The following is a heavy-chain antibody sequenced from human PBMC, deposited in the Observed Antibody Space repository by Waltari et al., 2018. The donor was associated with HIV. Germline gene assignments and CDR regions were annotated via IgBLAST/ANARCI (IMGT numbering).Heavy chain of an antibody. CDR3: ARGLEYDFWSNYHNTFES. CDR1: GGSVRRGSYY. V-gene: IGHV4-61*01. J-gene: IGHJ5*01. CDR2: IYYSGST. D-gene: IGHD3-3*01. Sequence: QMQLQESGPGLVKPSETLSLTCAVSGGSVRRGSYYWSWLRQPPGKGLEWIGYIYYSGSTNYNPSLKSRVIISIDTSKNQFSLKLNSVTAADTAVYYCARGLEYDFWSNYHNTFESWGQGTLVTVSS.